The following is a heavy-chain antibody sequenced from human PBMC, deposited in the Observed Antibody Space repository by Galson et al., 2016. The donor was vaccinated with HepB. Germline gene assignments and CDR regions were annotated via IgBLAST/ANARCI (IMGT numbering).Heavy chain of an antibody. CDR1: GFAFSDYY. Sequence: SLRLSCAASGFAFSDYYMNWIRQPPGKGLEWVSYISTGGTYTNYADSVNGRFTISRDNAKNSLYLQMDSLRVGDTAVYYCVRWDDYRKLDLWGQGILVTVSS. J-gene: IGHJ5*02. CDR2: ISTGGTYT. D-gene: IGHD5-12*01. CDR3: VRWDDYRKLDL. V-gene: IGHV3-11*06.